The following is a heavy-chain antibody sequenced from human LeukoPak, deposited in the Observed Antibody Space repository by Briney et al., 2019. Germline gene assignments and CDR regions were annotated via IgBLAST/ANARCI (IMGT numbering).Heavy chain of an antibody. CDR2: IYYSGST. V-gene: IGHV4-59*08. CDR3: ARLPRLDCSSTSCYFDY. Sequence: PSQTLSLTCTVSGGSISSYYWSWIRQPPGKGLEWIGYIYYSGSTNYNPSLKSQVTISVDTSKNQFSLKLSSVTAADTAVYYCARLPRLDCSSTSCYFDYWGQGTLVTVSS. D-gene: IGHD2-2*01. J-gene: IGHJ4*02. CDR1: GGSISSYY.